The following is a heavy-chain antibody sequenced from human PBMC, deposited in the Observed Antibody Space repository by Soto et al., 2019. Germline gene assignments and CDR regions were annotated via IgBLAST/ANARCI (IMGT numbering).Heavy chain of an antibody. V-gene: IGHV3-30*18. Sequence: QVQLVESGGGVVQPGRSLRLSCAASGFTFSSYGMHWVRQAPGKGLEWVAVISYDGSNKYYADSVKGRFTISRDNSKNTLYLQMNSLRAEDTAVYYCAKAFGGYCSSPSCPKIAYWGQGTLVTVSS. CDR2: ISYDGSNK. J-gene: IGHJ4*02. CDR3: AKAFGGYCSSPSCPKIAY. D-gene: IGHD2-2*01. CDR1: GFTFSSYG.